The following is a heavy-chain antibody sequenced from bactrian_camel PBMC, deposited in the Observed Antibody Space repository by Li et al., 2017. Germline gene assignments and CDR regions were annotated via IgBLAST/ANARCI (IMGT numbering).Heavy chain of an antibody. Sequence: VQLVESGGGLVQPGGSLRLSCEYAGYTSSDAWMNWVRQSPEKGLEWVSTIHIGDGTTLSADFVKGRFTISKHNTKNTLYLQLNSLKTEDTAIYYCARDLYGGSWYRFAYWGQGTQVTVS. CDR2: IHIGDGTT. V-gene: IGHV3S1*01. CDR1: GYTSSDAW. J-gene: IGHJ6*01. CDR3: ARDLYGGSWYRFAY. D-gene: IGHD6*01.